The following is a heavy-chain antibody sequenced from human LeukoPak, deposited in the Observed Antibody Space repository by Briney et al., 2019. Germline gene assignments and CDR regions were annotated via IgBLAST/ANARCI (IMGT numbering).Heavy chain of an antibody. CDR3: AKDRRASSSWYEGGDY. J-gene: IGHJ4*02. CDR1: GFTFSSYA. D-gene: IGHD6-13*01. CDR2: ISGSGGST. Sequence: GGSLRLSCAASGFTFSSYAMSWVRQAPGKGLEWVSIISGSGGSTYYADSVKGRFTISRDNSKNTVYLQMNSLRVEDTAVYYCAKDRRASSSWYEGGDYWGQGTLVTVSS. V-gene: IGHV3-23*01.